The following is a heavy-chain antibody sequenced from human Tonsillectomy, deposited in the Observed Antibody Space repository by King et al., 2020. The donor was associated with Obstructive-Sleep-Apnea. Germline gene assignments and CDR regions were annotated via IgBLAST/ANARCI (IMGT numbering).Heavy chain of an antibody. J-gene: IGHJ5*02. V-gene: IGHV3-21*01. CDR2: ISSCSSYI. CDR1: GFTFSSYS. CDR3: ARGGYRGIAVAGTFWFDP. D-gene: IGHD6-19*01. Sequence: VQLVESGGGLVKPGGSLILSCAASGFTFSSYSMNWVRQAPGKGLEWVSSISSCSSYIYYADSVKGRFTISRDNAKNSLYLQMNSLRAEDTAVYYCARGGYRGIAVAGTFWFDPWGQGTLVTVSS.